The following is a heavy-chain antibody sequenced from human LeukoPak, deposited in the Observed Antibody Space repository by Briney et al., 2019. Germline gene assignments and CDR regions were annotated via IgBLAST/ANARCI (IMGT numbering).Heavy chain of an antibody. CDR3: ARGGNYYYDSSGYNDAFDI. D-gene: IGHD3-22*01. Sequence: GASVKVSCKASGYRFTSYYMHWVRQAPGQGLEWMGIINPSDGSTSYAQRFQGRVTLTGDTSTSTVYMELSSLRSEDTAVYYCARGGNYYYDSSGYNDAFDIWGQGTMVTVSS. CDR1: GYRFTSYY. V-gene: IGHV1-46*01. CDR2: INPSDGST. J-gene: IGHJ3*02.